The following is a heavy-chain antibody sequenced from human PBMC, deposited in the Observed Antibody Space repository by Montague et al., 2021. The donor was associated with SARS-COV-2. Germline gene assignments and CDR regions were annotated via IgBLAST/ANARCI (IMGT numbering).Heavy chain of an antibody. D-gene: IGHD4-17*01. Sequence: SETLSLTCSSYGWSYTGSYWSWIRQTPGHGLEWNGEINHSESTNYNPSLKSRVTISVDTSKNQFSLKLSSVTAADTAVYYCARGGTVTTCYYYYYGMDVWGQGNTVNVSS. CDR2: INHSEST. J-gene: IGHJ6*02. V-gene: IGHV4-34*01. CDR1: GWSYTGSY. CDR3: ARGGTVTTCYYYYYGMDV.